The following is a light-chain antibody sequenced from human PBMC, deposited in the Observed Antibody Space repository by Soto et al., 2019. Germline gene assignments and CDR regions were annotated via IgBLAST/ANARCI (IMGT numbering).Light chain of an antibody. CDR2: WAS. J-gene: IGKJ4*01. CDR1: QSVLYSANNKTY. V-gene: IGKV4-1*01. Sequence: DIVMTQSTHFLAVALGERATINCKSSQSVLYSANNKTYLAWYQQKHGQPPKPLTFWASTRKSGVPDRFSGSGSGTDFTLTINRLQAEDAAVYFCQQQSIPPFTFRGGTKVDIQ. CDR3: QQQSIPPFT.